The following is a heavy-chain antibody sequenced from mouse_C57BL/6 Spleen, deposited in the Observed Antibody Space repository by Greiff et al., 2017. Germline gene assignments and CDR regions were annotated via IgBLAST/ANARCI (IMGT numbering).Heavy chain of an antibody. V-gene: IGHV1-63*01. CDR1: GYTFTNYW. D-gene: IGHD1-1*01. J-gene: IGHJ4*01. CDR3: ARGDGNSSLSAMDD. CDR2: IYPGGGYT. Sequence: QVHVKQSGAELVRPGTSVKMSCKASGYTFTNYWIGWAKQRPGHGLEWIGDIYPGGGYTNYNEKFKGKATLPADKSSSTTYMQFSSLTSADSAIDNCARGDGNSSLSAMDDWGQGTTVTVSS.